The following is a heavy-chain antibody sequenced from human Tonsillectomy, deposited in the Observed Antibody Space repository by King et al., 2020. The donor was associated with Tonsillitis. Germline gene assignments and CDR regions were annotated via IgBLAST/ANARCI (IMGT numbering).Heavy chain of an antibody. V-gene: IGHV4-34*01. CDR2: SNHSVTT. D-gene: IGHD2-2*01. CDR1: GGSFSGYY. Sequence: VQLQQWGAGLLKPSETLSLTCAVYGGSFSGYYWSWIRHPPGKGPEWFGESNHSVTTNYNPSLKSRVTISVDTSKNHFSLKLSSMTAADTAVYYCARGTACSSTSCYDYWGQGTLVTVSS. J-gene: IGHJ4*02. CDR3: ARGTACSSTSCYDY.